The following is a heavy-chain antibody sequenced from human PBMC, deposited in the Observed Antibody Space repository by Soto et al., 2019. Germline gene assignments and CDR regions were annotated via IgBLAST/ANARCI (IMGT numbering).Heavy chain of an antibody. J-gene: IGHJ5*02. V-gene: IGHV3-73*01. Sequence: GGSLRLSCAASGFAFSGSAMYWVRQASGKGPEWVGRIRSKGHNYATEYAASVKGRFTISRDDSKNTAYLQMNSLHTEDTAVYYCTRDLFSYDYSGILWFDPWGQGTLVTVSS. D-gene: IGHD3-16*01. CDR3: TRDLFSYDYSGILWFDP. CDR1: GFAFSGSA. CDR2: IRSKGHNYAT.